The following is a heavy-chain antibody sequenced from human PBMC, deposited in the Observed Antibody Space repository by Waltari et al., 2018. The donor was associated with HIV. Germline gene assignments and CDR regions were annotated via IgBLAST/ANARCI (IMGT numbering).Heavy chain of an antibody. D-gene: IGHD3-16*01. Sequence: QVQLQESGPGLVKPSETLSLTCTVSDGSVSSGSHYWSWIRQPPGKGLEWIGYIYYSGRTNFNPSLKSRVTISVDTSKDQFSLKLSSMTAADTAVYCCARKYDSNAFDIWGQGTMVTVSS. V-gene: IGHV4-61*01. CDR1: DGSVSSGSHY. J-gene: IGHJ3*02. CDR3: ARKYDSNAFDI. CDR2: IYYSGRT.